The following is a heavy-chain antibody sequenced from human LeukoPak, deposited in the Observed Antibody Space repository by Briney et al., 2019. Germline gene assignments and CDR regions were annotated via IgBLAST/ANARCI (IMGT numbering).Heavy chain of an antibody. D-gene: IGHD3-9*01. CDR2: ISYDGSNK. V-gene: IGHV3-30*04. CDR1: GFTFSSYA. J-gene: IGHJ3*02. CDR3: AKGPIYDILTGDAFDI. Sequence: GGSLRLSCAASGFTFSSYAMHWVRQAPGKGLEWVAVISYDGSNKYYADSVKGRFTISRDNSKNTLYLQMNSLRAEDTAVYYCAKGPIYDILTGDAFDIWGQGTMVTVSS.